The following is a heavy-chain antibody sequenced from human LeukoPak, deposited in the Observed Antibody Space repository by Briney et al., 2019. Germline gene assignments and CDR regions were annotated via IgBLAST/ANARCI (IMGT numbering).Heavy chain of an antibody. CDR1: GFTFSSYA. V-gene: IGHV3-23*01. CDR2: ISGSGGST. D-gene: IGHD3-10*01. CDR3: AKHGVLLWFGELQHAFDI. J-gene: IGHJ3*02. Sequence: GGSLRLSCAASGFTFSSYAMSWVRQAPGKGLEWVSAISGSGGSTYYADSVKGRFTISRDNSKNTLYLQMNSLRAEDTAVYYCAKHGVLLWFGELQHAFDIWSQGTMVTVSS.